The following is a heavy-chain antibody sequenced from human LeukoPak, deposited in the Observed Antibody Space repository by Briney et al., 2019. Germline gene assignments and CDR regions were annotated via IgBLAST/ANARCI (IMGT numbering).Heavy chain of an antibody. J-gene: IGHJ3*02. V-gene: IGHV1-2*02. CDR2: INPNSGGT. Sequence: ASVKVSCKASGYTFTGYYMHWVRQAPGQGLEWMGWINPNSGGTNYAQKFQGRVTMTRDTSISTAYMELSRLRSDDTAVYYCAREAVLVGATTYRVDAFDIWGQGTMVTVSS. CDR1: GYTFTGYY. CDR3: AREAVLVGATTYRVDAFDI. D-gene: IGHD1-26*01.